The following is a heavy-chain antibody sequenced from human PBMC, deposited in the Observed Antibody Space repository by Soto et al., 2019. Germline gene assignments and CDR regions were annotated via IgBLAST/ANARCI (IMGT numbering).Heavy chain of an antibody. CDR3: AKARRGIQLWLLANDY. D-gene: IGHD5-18*01. V-gene: IGHV3-30*18. CDR2: ISYDGSNK. CDR1: GFTFSSYG. Sequence: GGSLRLSCAASGFTFSSYGMHWVRQAPGKGLEWVAVISYDGSNKYYADSVKGRFTISRDNSKNTLYLQMNSLRAEDTALYYCAKARRGIQLWLLANDYWGQGTLVTVSS. J-gene: IGHJ4*02.